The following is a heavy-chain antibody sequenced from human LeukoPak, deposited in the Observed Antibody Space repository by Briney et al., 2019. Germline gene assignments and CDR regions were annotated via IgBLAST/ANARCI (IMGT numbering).Heavy chain of an antibody. J-gene: IGHJ4*02. CDR1: GGSISSYY. V-gene: IGHV4-4*07. CDR3: ARDRDSSGPSDY. D-gene: IGHD3-22*01. Sequence: SETLSLTCTVSGGSISSYYWSWIRQPAGKGLERIGRIYTSGSTNYNPSLKSRVTMSVDTSKNQFSLKLSSVTAADTAVYYCARDRDSSGPSDYWGQGTLVTVSS. CDR2: IYTSGST.